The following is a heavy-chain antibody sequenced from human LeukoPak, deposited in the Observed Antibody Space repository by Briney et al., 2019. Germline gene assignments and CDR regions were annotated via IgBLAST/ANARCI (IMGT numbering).Heavy chain of an antibody. V-gene: IGHV4-34*01. Sequence: SESLSLTCAVYGGSFSGYYWSWIRQPPGKGLEWIGEINHSGSTNYNPSLKSRVTISVDTSKNQFSLKLSSVTAADTAVYYCARKPWIQLWSFFDYWGQGTLVTVSS. CDR1: GGSFSGYY. CDR3: ARKPWIQLWSFFDY. CDR2: INHSGST. D-gene: IGHD5-18*01. J-gene: IGHJ4*02.